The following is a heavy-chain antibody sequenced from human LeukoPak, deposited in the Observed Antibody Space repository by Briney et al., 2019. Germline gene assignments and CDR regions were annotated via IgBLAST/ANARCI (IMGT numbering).Heavy chain of an antibody. CDR1: GYTFTSYD. J-gene: IGHJ4*02. Sequence: ASVKVSCKASGYTFTSYDINWVRQATGQGLEWMGWMTPNSGNTGYAQKFQGRVTMTRNTSISTAYMELSRLRSDDTAVYYCARGSATGVLSYWGQGTLVTVSS. CDR3: ARGSATGVLSY. CDR2: MTPNSGNT. V-gene: IGHV1-8*01. D-gene: IGHD5-12*01.